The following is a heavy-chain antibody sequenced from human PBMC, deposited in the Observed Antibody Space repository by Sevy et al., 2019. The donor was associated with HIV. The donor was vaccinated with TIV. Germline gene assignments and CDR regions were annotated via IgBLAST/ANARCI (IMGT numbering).Heavy chain of an antibody. CDR2: FDPEDGER. Sequence: ASVKVSCKVPGYTVTELSMHWVRQAPGKGLEWMGRFDPEDGERIYAQKFQGRVTMTEDKSTDTAYMELTSLRSEETAMYYCATTREYYEDNSGYFDYWGQGTLVTVSS. D-gene: IGHD3-22*01. CDR3: ATTREYYEDNSGYFDY. J-gene: IGHJ4*02. V-gene: IGHV1-24*01. CDR1: GYTVTELS.